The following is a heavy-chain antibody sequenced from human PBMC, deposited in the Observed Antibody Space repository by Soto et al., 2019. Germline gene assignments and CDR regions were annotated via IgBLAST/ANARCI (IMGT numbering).Heavy chain of an antibody. CDR1: GGSISSGGYY. CDR3: ARVYDSSGYGDYYGMDV. J-gene: IGHJ6*02. Sequence: QVQLQESGPGLVKPSQTLSLTFPVSGGSISSGGYYWSWIRQHPGKGLEWIGYIYYSGSTYYNPSLKCRVTIAVDASKNQFSRKLSSVTAADTAVYYCARVYDSSGYGDYYGMDVWGQGTTVTVSS. V-gene: IGHV4-31*03. CDR2: IYYSGST. D-gene: IGHD3-22*01.